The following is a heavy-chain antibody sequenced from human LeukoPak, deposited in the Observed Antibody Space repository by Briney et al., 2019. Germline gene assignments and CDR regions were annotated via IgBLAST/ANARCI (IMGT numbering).Heavy chain of an antibody. V-gene: IGHV1-69*13. CDR3: ASPYYDILTGVSDMDV. J-gene: IGHJ6*02. D-gene: IGHD3-9*01. Sequence: GASVKVSCKASGGTFSSYAISWVRQAPGQGLEWMGGIIPIFGTANYAQKFQGRATITADESTSTAYMELSSLRSEDTAVYYCASPYYDILTGVSDMDVWGQGTTVTVSS. CDR1: GGTFSSYA. CDR2: IIPIFGTA.